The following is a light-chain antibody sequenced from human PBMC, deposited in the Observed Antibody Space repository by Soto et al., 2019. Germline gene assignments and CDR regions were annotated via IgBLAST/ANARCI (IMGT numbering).Light chain of an antibody. V-gene: IGLV2-14*01. Sequence: QSALTQPASVSGSPGQSITISCTGSSSDVGGYNYVSWYQQHPGKAPKLMIYGVSYRPSGVSDRFSGSKSGNTASLTIFGLQAEDEADYYCSSYTSSSTLVFGTGTKVTVL. CDR2: GVS. J-gene: IGLJ1*01. CDR1: SSDVGGYNY. CDR3: SSYTSSSTLV.